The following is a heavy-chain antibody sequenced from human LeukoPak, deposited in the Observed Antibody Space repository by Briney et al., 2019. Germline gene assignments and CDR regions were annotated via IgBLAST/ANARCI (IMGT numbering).Heavy chain of an antibody. V-gene: IGHV1-24*01. CDR1: GYPPTELS. Sequence: GASVKVSFKGSGYPPTELSMHWVRQAPGKGVEWMGGFDPEDGETIYSQKFQGRVTITEDTSTDTAYMELSSLRSEDTAVYYCATDPLGYYDSSGHTSPFDYWGQGTLVTVSS. D-gene: IGHD3-22*01. J-gene: IGHJ4*02. CDR3: ATDPLGYYDSSGHTSPFDY. CDR2: FDPEDGET.